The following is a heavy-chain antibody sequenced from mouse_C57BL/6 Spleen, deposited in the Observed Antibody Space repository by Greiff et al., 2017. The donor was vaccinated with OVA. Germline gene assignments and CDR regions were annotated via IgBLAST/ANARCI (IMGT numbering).Heavy chain of an antibody. CDR1: GYTFTDYY. V-gene: IGHV1-26*01. D-gene: IGHD1-1*01. J-gene: IGHJ1*03. CDR2: INPNNGGT. CDR3: SIYYYGSSGYFDV. Sequence: EVQLQQSGPELVKPGASVKISCKASGYTFTDYYMNWVKQSHGKSLEWIGDINPNNGGTSYNQKFKGKATLTVDKSSSTAYMELRSLTSEDSAVYYCSIYYYGSSGYFDVWGTGTTVTVSS.